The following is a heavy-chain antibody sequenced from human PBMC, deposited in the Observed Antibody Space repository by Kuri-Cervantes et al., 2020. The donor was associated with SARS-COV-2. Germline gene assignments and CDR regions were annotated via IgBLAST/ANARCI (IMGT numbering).Heavy chain of an antibody. CDR1: GGSISSYY. CDR3: AREVEGSDAFDI. V-gene: IGHV4-59*01. J-gene: IGHJ3*02. CDR2: IYYSGST. Sequence: GSLRLSCTVSGGSISSYYWSWIRQPPGKGLEWIGYIYYSGSTNYNPSLKSRVTISVDTSKNQFSLKLSSVTAADTAVYYCAREVEGSDAFDIWGQGTMVTDSS.